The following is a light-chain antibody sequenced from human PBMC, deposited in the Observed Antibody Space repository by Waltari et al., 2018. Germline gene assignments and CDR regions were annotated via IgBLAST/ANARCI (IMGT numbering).Light chain of an antibody. CDR2: KIN. Sequence: QTVVTQEPSLSVSPGGTVTLTCALSSGSVSTTSYATWYRQTQGQSPRTLVYKINTRSSGVPDRFSGSMLGNKAALTITGAQAEDECDYYCALYMGSGIWVFGGGTKLTVL. J-gene: IGLJ3*02. CDR3: ALYMGSGIWV. CDR1: SGSVSTTSY. V-gene: IGLV8-61*01.